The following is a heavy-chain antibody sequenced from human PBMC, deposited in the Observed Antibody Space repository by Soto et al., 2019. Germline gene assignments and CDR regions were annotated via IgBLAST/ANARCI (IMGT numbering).Heavy chain of an antibody. V-gene: IGHV1-58*01. CDR1: GFTFTSSA. CDR3: AGMTTVPNYYYYGMDV. D-gene: IGHD4-4*01. CDR2: IVVGSGNT. Sequence: SVKVSCKASGFTFTSSAVQWVRQARGQRLEWIGWIVVGSGNTNYAQKFQERVTITRDMSTSTAYMELSSLRSEDTAVYYCAGMTTVPNYYYYGMDVWGQGTTVTVSS. J-gene: IGHJ6*02.